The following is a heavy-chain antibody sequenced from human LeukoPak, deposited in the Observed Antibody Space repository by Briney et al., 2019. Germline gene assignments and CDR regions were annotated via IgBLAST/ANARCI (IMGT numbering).Heavy chain of an antibody. J-gene: IGHJ3*02. CDR2: INHSGST. CDR1: GGSFSGYY. V-gene: IGHV4-34*01. CDR3: ARDLITYYYDSSGYYPHDAFGI. D-gene: IGHD3-22*01. Sequence: SETLSLTCAVYGGSFSGYYWSWIRQPPGEGLEWIGEINHSGSTNYNPSLKSRVTISVDTSKNQFSLKLSSVTAADTAVYYCARDLITYYYDSSGYYPHDAFGIWGQGTMVTVSS.